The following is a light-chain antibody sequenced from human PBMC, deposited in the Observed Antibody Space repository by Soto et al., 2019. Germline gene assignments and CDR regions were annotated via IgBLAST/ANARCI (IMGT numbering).Light chain of an antibody. Sequence: QSALTQPASVSGSPGQSITISCTGTSSDVGSYNYVSWYQQRPGKAPKLMIYEVSNRPSGVSNRFSGYKSGNTASLTISGLQAEDEADYYCSSYTSSTTYVFGTGTKLTVL. CDR1: SSDVGSYNY. CDR3: SSYTSSTTYV. V-gene: IGLV2-14*01. CDR2: EVS. J-gene: IGLJ1*01.